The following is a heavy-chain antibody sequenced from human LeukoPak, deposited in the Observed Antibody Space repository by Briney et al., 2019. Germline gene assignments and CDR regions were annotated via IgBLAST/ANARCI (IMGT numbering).Heavy chain of an antibody. CDR3: ARLGEDSYGYQTDFDY. Sequence: GGSLRLSCAASGFTFSSYGMHWVRQAPGKGLDWVAFTSYDGTKNYYADSVKGRFTISRDNSKNTLFLQMNSLRPEDTAVYYCARLGEDSYGYQTDFDYWGQGTLITVSS. CDR2: TSYDGTKN. V-gene: IGHV3-30*03. J-gene: IGHJ4*02. D-gene: IGHD5-18*01. CDR1: GFTFSSYG.